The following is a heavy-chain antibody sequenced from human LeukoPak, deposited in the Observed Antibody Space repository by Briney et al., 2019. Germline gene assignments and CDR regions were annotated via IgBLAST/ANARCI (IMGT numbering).Heavy chain of an antibody. D-gene: IGHD3-16*01. CDR2: IKQDGSEG. Sequence: GGSLLLSCAASGFSFSTFWMNWVRRAPGKGLEWVANIKQDGSEGHYLDSVKGRFTISRDNAKNALYLQMNSLRAEDTAVYYYAGGTGWLITRWGQGKLISVTS. J-gene: IGHJ4*02. CDR1: GFSFSTFW. CDR3: AGGTGWLITR. V-gene: IGHV3-7*03.